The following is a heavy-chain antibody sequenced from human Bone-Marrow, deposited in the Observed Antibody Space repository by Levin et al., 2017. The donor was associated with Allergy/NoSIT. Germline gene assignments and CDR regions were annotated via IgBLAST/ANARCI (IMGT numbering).Heavy chain of an antibody. J-gene: IGHJ4*02. CDR3: ARSVGYKYYFDY. D-gene: IGHD5-24*01. CDR2: TSSGSSYI. V-gene: IGHV3-21*01. CDR1: GFTFSSYS. Sequence: GGSLRLSCAASGFTFSSYSMIWVRQAPGKGLEWVSSTSSGSSYIYYADSVKGRFTISRDNAWNSLSLQMNSLRAEDTAVYYCARSVGYKYYFDYWGQGTLVTVSS.